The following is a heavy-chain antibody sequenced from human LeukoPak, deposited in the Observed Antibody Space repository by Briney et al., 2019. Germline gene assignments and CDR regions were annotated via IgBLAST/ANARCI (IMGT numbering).Heavy chain of an antibody. Sequence: GGSLRLSCAASGFNFTSYWLHWVCQAPGKGLVWVSRINSDGSSTHNADAVKGRFTISGDSAKNTLYLQMNSLRAEDTAVYYCARAETQIHAFDIWGRRTMVPVSS. CDR1: GFNFTSYW. D-gene: IGHD5-24*01. CDR3: ARAETQIHAFDI. V-gene: IGHV3-74*01. J-gene: IGHJ3*02. CDR2: INSDGSST.